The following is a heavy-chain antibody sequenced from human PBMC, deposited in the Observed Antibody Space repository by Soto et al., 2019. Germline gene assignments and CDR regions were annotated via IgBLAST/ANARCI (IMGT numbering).Heavy chain of an antibody. CDR2: IYYSGST. Sequence: SETLSLTCTVSGGSISSSSYYWGWIRQPPGKGLEWIGSIYYSGSTYYNPSLKSRVTISVDTSKNQFSLKLSSVTAADTAVYYCARARYDFWSGLYGMDVWGQGTTVTVS. J-gene: IGHJ6*02. CDR3: ARARYDFWSGLYGMDV. CDR1: GGSISSSSYY. D-gene: IGHD3-3*01. V-gene: IGHV4-39*01.